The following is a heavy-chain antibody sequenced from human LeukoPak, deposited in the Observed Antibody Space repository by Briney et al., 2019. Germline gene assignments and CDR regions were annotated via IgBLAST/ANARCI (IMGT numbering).Heavy chain of an antibody. D-gene: IGHD5-18*01. V-gene: IGHV3-21*01. Sequence: KPGGSLRLSCAASGFTFSSYGMHWVRQAPGQGLEWASSIGSSESDIHYADSVKGRFTISRDNAKNSLYLQMNSLRAEDTAVYFCARDHRDNYGYRYFDVWGRGTLVTVSS. CDR3: ARDHRDNYGYRYFDV. CDR2: IGSSESDI. CDR1: GFTFSSYG. J-gene: IGHJ2*01.